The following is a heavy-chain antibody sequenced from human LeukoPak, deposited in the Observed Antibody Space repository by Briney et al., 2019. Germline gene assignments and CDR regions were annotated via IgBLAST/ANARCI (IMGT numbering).Heavy chain of an antibody. D-gene: IGHD2-8*01. V-gene: IGHV4-34*01. CDR3: ARSGGPGVVDY. Sequence: SETLSLTCAVYGGSFSSYYWSWIRQPPGKGLEWIGEINHSGSTNYNPSLKSRVTISVDTSKNQFSLKLSSVTAADTAVYYCARSGGPGVVDYWGQGTLVTVSS. CDR1: GGSFSSYY. CDR2: INHSGST. J-gene: IGHJ4*02.